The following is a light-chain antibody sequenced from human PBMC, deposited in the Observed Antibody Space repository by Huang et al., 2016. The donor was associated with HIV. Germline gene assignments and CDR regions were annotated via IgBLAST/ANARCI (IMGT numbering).Light chain of an antibody. V-gene: IGKV2D-29*02. CDR3: MQTLRAAT. J-gene: IGKJ1*01. CDR2: EVS. CDR1: QSLLHTDGKTY. Sequence: IMMTQAPLSLSVSPGQPASISCNSSQSLLHTDGKTYLYWYFQKPGQSPQLLIYEVSNLFSGVSDRFSGSGSGTDFTLKISRVEAGDVGLYYCMQTLRAATFGQGTKVEIK.